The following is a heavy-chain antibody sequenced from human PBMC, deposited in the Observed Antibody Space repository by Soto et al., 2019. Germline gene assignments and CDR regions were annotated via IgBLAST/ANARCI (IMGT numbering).Heavy chain of an antibody. D-gene: IGHD6-13*01. CDR1: GGSISSYY. CDR2: IYYSGST. Sequence: SETLSLTCTVSGGSISSYYWGWIRQPPGKGLEWIGYIYYSGSTNYNPSLKSRVTISVDTSKNQFSLKLSSVTAADTAVYYCARGSSWSDPYNWFDPWGQGTLVTVSS. CDR3: ARGSSWSDPYNWFDP. V-gene: IGHV4-59*01. J-gene: IGHJ5*02.